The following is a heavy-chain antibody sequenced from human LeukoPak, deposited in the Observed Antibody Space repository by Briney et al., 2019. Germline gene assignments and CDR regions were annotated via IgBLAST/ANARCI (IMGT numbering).Heavy chain of an antibody. D-gene: IGHD6-19*01. CDR3: ARDRIVAGNNWFDP. J-gene: IGHJ5*02. V-gene: IGHV4-59*01. CDR1: GGSISSYY. Sequence: SETLSLTCTVSGGSISSYYWSWIRQPPGKGLEWIGYIYYSGSTNYNPSLKSRVTISVDTSKNQFSLKLSSVTAADTAEYYCARDRIVAGNNWFDPWGQGTLVTVSS. CDR2: IYYSGST.